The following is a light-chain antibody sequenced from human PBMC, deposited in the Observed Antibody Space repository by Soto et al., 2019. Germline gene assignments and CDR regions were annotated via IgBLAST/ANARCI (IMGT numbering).Light chain of an antibody. CDR2: EVS. V-gene: IGLV2-14*01. Sequence: QSVLTQPASVSGSPGQSITISCTGISSDVGDYNYVSWYQQHPGKAPKLMIYEVSNRPSGVSNRFSGSKSGNTASLTISGLQAEDEADYYCSSYTSSSTRVFGTGTKLTVL. CDR1: SSDVGDYNY. CDR3: SSYTSSSTRV. J-gene: IGLJ1*01.